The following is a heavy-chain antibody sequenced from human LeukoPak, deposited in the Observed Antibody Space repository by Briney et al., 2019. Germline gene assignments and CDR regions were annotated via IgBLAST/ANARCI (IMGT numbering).Heavy chain of an antibody. CDR3: ASALYCSSTSCYTARYYYYGMDV. J-gene: IGHJ6*02. CDR2: IIPILGIA. Sequence: VASVKVSCKASGGTFSSYAISWVRQAPGQGLEWMGRIIPILGIANYAQKFQGRVTITADKSTSTAYMELSSLRSEDTAVYYCASALYCSSTSCYTARYYYYGMDVWGQGTTVTVSS. D-gene: IGHD2-2*02. V-gene: IGHV1-69*04. CDR1: GGTFSSYA.